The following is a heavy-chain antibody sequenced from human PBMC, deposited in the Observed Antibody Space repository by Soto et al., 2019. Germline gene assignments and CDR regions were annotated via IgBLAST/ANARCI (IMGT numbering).Heavy chain of an antibody. J-gene: IGHJ5*02. CDR3: AKDDYNGSGRLNWFDP. V-gene: IGHV3-23*01. CDR1: GFTFSYYA. Sequence: PGGSLRLSCAASGFTFSYYAMSWVRQTPGKGLEWVSAITGSGGSTYYADSVKGRFTVSRDNSKSTLYLQMNSLRVEDTAIYYCAKDDYNGSGRLNWFDPWGQGTMVTVYS. D-gene: IGHD3-10*01. CDR2: ITGSGGST.